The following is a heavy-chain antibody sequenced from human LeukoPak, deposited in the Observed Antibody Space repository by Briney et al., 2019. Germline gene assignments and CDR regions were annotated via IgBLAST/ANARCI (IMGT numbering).Heavy chain of an antibody. CDR1: GGSISSGDYY. Sequence: PSETLSLTCTVSGGSISSGDYYWSWIRQPPGKGLEWVGYIYYSGSTHYNPSLKSRVTISVDTSKNQFSLKLSSVTAADTAVYYCARATIREDIVVVPAAIDYWGQGILVTVSS. D-gene: IGHD2-2*01. CDR2: IYYSGST. J-gene: IGHJ4*02. CDR3: ARATIREDIVVVPAAIDY. V-gene: IGHV4-30-4*01.